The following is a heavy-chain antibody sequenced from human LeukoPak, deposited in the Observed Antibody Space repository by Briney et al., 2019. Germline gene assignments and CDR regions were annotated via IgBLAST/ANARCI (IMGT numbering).Heavy chain of an antibody. CDR1: GFTFSSYG. Sequence: GGSLRLSCAASGFTFSSYGMHWVRQAPGKGLEWVAVISYDGSNKYYADSAKGRFTISRDNSKNTLYLQMNSLRAEDTAVYYCAREIVRRGEHIVVVTAIRYFDYWGQGTLVTVSS. CDR2: ISYDGSNK. V-gene: IGHV3-30*03. D-gene: IGHD2-21*02. J-gene: IGHJ4*02. CDR3: AREIVRRGEHIVVVTAIRYFDY.